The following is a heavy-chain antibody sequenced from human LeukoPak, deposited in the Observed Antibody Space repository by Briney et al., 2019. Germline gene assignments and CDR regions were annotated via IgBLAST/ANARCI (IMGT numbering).Heavy chain of an antibody. J-gene: IGHJ5*02. Sequence: GGSLRLSCTVSGFIFSDSWMAWIRQAPGKGLEWVAIIEKNGSGKNYVDSVKGRFIISRDNAKNSLLLQMDSLKVEDTAIYYCTTDRWYSADHWGRGTLVTVSS. CDR1: GFIFSDSW. CDR3: TTDRWYSADH. D-gene: IGHD2-15*01. CDR2: IEKNGSGK. V-gene: IGHV3-7*03.